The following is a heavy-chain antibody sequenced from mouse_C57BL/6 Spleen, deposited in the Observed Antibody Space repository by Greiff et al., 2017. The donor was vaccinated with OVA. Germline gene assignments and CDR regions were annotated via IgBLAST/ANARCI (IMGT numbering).Heavy chain of an antibody. Sequence: LQQSGAELVRPGSSVKLSCKASYFAFMASAMHWVKHRPGHGLEWIGSFTLYSDATEYSENFKGKATLTANPSSSPAYMELSSLTSEDSAVYYCARSYGNYSWLAYWGQGTLVTVSA. CDR1: YFAFMASA. J-gene: IGHJ3*01. CDR3: ARSYGNYSWLAY. V-gene: IGHV1-49*01. CDR2: FTLYSDAT. D-gene: IGHD2-1*01.